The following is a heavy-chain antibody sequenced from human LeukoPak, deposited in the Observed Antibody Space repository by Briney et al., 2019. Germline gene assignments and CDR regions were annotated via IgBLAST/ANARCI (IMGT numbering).Heavy chain of an antibody. CDR1: GGSISSYY. CDR3: ARLENSGYDYYYYYYMDV. D-gene: IGHD5-12*01. CDR2: IYTSGST. Sequence: SETLSLTCTVSGGSISSYYWSWIWQPPGKGLEWIGYIYTSGSTNYNPSLKSRVTISVDTSKNQFSLKLSSVTAADTAVYYCARLENSGYDYYYYYYMDVWGKGTTVTVSS. V-gene: IGHV4-4*09. J-gene: IGHJ6*03.